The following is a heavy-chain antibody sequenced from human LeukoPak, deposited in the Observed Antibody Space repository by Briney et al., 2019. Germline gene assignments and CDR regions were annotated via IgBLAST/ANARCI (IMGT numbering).Heavy chain of an antibody. V-gene: IGHV4-4*07. D-gene: IGHD3-22*01. J-gene: IGHJ6*03. CDR3: ARLKFYDSTGYSPGYYMDV. CDR2: IYPTGNT. Sequence: SESLSLTCSVSGGAIISYYWSWIRQPAGKGPEWIGRIYPTGNTDYNPSLKTRVTMSTDLSKKQFSLRLRSVTAADTAVYYCARLKFYDSTGYSPGYYMDVWGKGTAVTVSS. CDR1: GGAIISYY.